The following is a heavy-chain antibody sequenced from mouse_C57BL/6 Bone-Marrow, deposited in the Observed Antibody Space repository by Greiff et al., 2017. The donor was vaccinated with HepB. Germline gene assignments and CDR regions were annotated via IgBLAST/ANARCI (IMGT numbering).Heavy chain of an antibody. CDR2: INPYNGGT. Sequence: EVQLQQSGPVLVKPGASVKMSCKASGYTFTDYSMNWVKQSHGKSLEWIGVINPYNGGTSYNQKFKGKATLTVDKSSSTAYMELNSLTSEDSAVEYGARNGDDGRDYLDDWGQGTTRTGSS. CDR3: ARNGDDGRDYLDD. J-gene: IGHJ2*01. V-gene: IGHV1-19*01. D-gene: IGHD2-2*01. CDR1: GYTFTDYS.